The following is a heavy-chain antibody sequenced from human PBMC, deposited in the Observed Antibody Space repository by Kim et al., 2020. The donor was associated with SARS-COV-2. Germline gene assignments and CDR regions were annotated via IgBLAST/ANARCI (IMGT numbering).Heavy chain of an antibody. CDR1: GGSFSGYY. D-gene: IGHD3-10*01. V-gene: IGHV4-34*01. Sequence: SETLSHTCAVYGGSFSGYYWSWIRQPPGKGLEWIGEINHSGSTNYNPSLKSRVTISVDTSKNQFSLKLSSVTAADTAVYYCARGSVQGVIDAASYYYYGMDVWGQGTTVTVSS. CDR2: INHSGST. J-gene: IGHJ6*02. CDR3: ARGSVQGVIDAASYYYYGMDV.